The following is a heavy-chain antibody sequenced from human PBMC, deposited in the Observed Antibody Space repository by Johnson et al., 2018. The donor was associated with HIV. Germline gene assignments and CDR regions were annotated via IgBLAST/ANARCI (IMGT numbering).Heavy chain of an antibody. CDR1: GFTFSSYA. J-gene: IGHJ3*02. V-gene: IGHV3-30-3*02. CDR3: AKAFSSSWSDAFDI. Sequence: QVQLVESGGGVVQPGRSLRVSCAASGFTFSSYAMHWVRQAPGKGLEWVAVISYDGNNKYYADSVKGRFTISRDNSKNTLYLQMNSLRAEDTAVYYCAKAFSSSWSDAFDIWGQGTMVTVSS. D-gene: IGHD6-13*01. CDR2: ISYDGNNK.